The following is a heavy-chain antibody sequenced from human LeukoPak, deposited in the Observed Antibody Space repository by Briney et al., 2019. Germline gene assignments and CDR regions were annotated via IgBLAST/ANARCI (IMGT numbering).Heavy chain of an antibody. J-gene: IGHJ4*02. CDR3: AGDTPPGGDYYFDY. CDR1: GFSFSTYG. D-gene: IGHD3-16*01. V-gene: IGHV3-33*01. CDR2: IWNAGTNT. Sequence: PGGSLRLSCAASGFSFSTYGVHWVRQAPGKGLEWVALIWNAGTNTYYADSVKGRFTISRDNSKNTLYLQMNSLRAEDTAVYYCAGDTPPGGDYYFDYWGQGTLVTVSS.